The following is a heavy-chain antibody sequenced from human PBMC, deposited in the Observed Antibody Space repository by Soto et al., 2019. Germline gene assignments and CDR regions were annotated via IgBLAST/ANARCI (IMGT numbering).Heavy chain of an antibody. V-gene: IGHV3-23*01. Sequence: EVQVLESGGGLVQPGGSLRLSCIASGLTLSNYAMTWVRQAPGRRQEWVSTVTGSGSTYYADSVKGRFTIFRDNSKNILYLQMNSLRAEDTAIYYCAKSLRTTAATGYWFDPWGQGSQVTVSS. CDR3: AKSLRTTAATGYWFDP. D-gene: IGHD4-17*01. CDR1: GLTLSNYA. J-gene: IGHJ5*02. CDR2: VTGSGST.